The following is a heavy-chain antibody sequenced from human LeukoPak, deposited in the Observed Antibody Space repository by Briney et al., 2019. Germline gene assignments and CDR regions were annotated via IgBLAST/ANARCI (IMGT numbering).Heavy chain of an antibody. V-gene: IGHV3-9*03. CDR2: ISWNSGSI. CDR3: AKAGLHGFDY. J-gene: IGHJ4*02. Sequence: PGGTLRLSCVVSGFSFSSYAMHWVRQAPGKGLEWVSGISWNSGSIGYADSVKGRFTISRDNAKNSLYLQMNSLRAEDMALYYCAKAGLHGFDYWGQGTLVTVSS. CDR1: GFSFSSYA.